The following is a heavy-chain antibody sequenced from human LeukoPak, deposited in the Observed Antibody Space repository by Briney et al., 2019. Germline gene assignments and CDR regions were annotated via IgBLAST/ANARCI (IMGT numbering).Heavy chain of an antibody. CDR2: IYYSGST. CDR1: GGSISSYY. CDR3: ARGRRSHYYDSSGYSYFDY. D-gene: IGHD3-22*01. J-gene: IGHJ4*02. V-gene: IGHV4-59*01. Sequence: PSETLSLTCTVSGGSISSYYWSWIRQPPGKGLEWIGYIYYSGSTNYNPSLKSRVTISVDTSKNQFSLKLSSVTAADTAVYYCARGRRSHYYDSSGYSYFDYWSQGTLVTVSS.